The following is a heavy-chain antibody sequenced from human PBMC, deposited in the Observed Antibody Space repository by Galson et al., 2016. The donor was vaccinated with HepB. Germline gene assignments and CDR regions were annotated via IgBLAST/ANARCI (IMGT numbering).Heavy chain of an antibody. J-gene: IGHJ4*02. V-gene: IGHV3-7*03. CDR3: VAGAGWLPDY. CDR1: GLTFNIQY. Sequence: SLRLSCAVSGLTFNIQYMSWVRQAPGKGLEWVANIEKDGSEENYVDSVKGRFTISRDNAKNSAYLQMNNVRAEDTAIYYCVAGAGWLPDYWGQGTLVSVFS. D-gene: IGHD6-19*01. CDR2: IEKDGSEE.